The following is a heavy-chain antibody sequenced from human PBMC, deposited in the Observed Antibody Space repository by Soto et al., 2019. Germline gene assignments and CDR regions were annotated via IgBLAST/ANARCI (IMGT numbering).Heavy chain of an antibody. CDR3: AKDGRYCTNGVCPNYYCYYGMDG. D-gene: IGHD2-8*01. Sequence: PGGSLRLSCAASGFTFSSYAMSWVRQAPGKGLEWVSAISGSGGSTYYADSVKGRFTISRDNSKNTLYLQMNSLRAEATAVYYCAKDGRYCTNGVCPNYYCYYGMDGWGQGTTVTVSS. CDR1: GFTFSSYA. CDR2: ISGSGGST. V-gene: IGHV3-23*01. J-gene: IGHJ6*02.